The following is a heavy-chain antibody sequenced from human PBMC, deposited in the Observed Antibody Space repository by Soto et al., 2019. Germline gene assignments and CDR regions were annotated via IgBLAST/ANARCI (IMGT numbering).Heavy chain of an antibody. CDR1: GGSISSSSYY. V-gene: IGHV4-39*01. D-gene: IGHD3-22*01. J-gene: IGHJ4*02. Sequence: SSETLSLTCTVSGGSISSSSYYWGWIRQPPGKGLEWIGSIYYSGSTYYNPSLKSRVTISVDTSKNQFSLKLSSVTAADTAVYYCARIGYDSSGYYDYWGQGTLVTVS. CDR3: ARIGYDSSGYYDY. CDR2: IYYSGST.